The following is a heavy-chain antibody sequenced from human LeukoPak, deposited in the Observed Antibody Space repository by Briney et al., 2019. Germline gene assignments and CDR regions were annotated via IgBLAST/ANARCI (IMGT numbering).Heavy chain of an antibody. Sequence: ASVKVSCKASGGTFISYAISWVRQAPGQGLEWMGIINPSGGSTSYAQKFQGRVTMTRDTSTSTVYMELSSLRSEDTAVYYCARDGRALSYYYGSGTYPEDWFDPWGQGTLVTVSS. J-gene: IGHJ5*02. CDR3: ARDGRALSYYYGSGTYPEDWFDP. CDR1: GGTFISYA. CDR2: INPSGGST. V-gene: IGHV1-46*01. D-gene: IGHD3-10*01.